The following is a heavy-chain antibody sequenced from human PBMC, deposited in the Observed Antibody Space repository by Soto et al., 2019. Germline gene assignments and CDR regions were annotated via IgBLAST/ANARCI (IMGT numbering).Heavy chain of an antibody. CDR1: GFSLTTSGVG. J-gene: IGHJ4*02. D-gene: IGHD1-7*01. V-gene: IGHV2-5*02. Sequence: QITLKESGPTLVKPTQTLTLTCTFSGFSLTTSGVGVGWIRRPPGKALEWLALIYWDDDKRYSPSLKSRLTITKDTSKNQVVLTMTNMDPVDTATYFCAHRLTLNSDWNYGRFDYWGQGTLVTVSS. CDR2: IYWDDDK. CDR3: AHRLTLNSDWNYGRFDY.